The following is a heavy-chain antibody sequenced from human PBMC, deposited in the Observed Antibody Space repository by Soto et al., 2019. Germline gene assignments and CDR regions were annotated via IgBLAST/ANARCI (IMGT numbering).Heavy chain of an antibody. CDR2: ISYDGSNK. V-gene: IGHV3-30-3*01. CDR3: ARSPTTVVTHGFDY. Sequence: QVQLVESGGGVVQPGRSLRLSCAASGFTFSSYAMHWVRQAPGKGLEWVAVISYDGSNKYYADSVKGRFTISRDNSKNPLDPQMNSLRAEDTAVYYCARSPTTVVTHGFDYWGQGTLVTVSS. J-gene: IGHJ4*02. CDR1: GFTFSSYA. D-gene: IGHD4-17*01.